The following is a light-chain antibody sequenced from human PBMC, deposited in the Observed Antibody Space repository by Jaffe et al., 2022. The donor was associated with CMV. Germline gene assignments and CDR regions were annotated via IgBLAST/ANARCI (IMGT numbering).Light chain of an antibody. V-gene: IGLV1-44*01. CDR2: DNN. CDR1: SSNIGSNT. CDR3: AAWHDSLNVWV. J-gene: IGLJ3*02. Sequence: QSVLTQPPSASGTPGQRVTVSCSGSSSNIGSNTVSWYQHLPGTAPKLLIYDNNQRPSGVPDRFSGSKSGTSASLAISGLQSEDEADYYCAAWHDSLNVWVFGGGTKLTVL.